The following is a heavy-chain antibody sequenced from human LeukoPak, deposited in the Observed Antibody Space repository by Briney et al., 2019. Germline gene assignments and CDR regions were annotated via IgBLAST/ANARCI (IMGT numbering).Heavy chain of an antibody. Sequence: GGSLRLSCAVSGFTVSSNYMSWVRQAPGKGLEWVSVIYSGGGTYYAGSVKGRFTISRDNSKNTVYLQMNSLRVEDTAVYYCARSRGTFFPHDYWGQGTLVTVTS. CDR1: GFTVSSNY. J-gene: IGHJ4*02. CDR3: ARSRGTFFPHDY. V-gene: IGHV3-66*01. CDR2: IYSGGGT. D-gene: IGHD3-10*01.